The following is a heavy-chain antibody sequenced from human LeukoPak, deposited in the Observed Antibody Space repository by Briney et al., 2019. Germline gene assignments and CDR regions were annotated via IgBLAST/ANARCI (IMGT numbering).Heavy chain of an antibody. CDR3: AKNHLLTVVLY. J-gene: IGHJ4*02. CDR2: ISGSGGST. D-gene: IGHD4-23*01. V-gene: IGHV3-23*01. Sequence: GGSLRLSCAASGFTVSSNYMSWVRQAPGKGLEWVSAISGSGGSTYYADSVKGRFTISRDNSKNTLYLQMNSLRAEDTAVYYCAKNHLLTVVLYWGQGTLVTVSS. CDR1: GFTVSSNY.